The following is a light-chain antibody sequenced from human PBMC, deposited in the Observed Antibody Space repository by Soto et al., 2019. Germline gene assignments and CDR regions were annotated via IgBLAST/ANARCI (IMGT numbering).Light chain of an antibody. Sequence: QSALTQPASVSGSHGQSITISCTGTSSEVGGYKYVSWYQQHPGKAPKLMIYEVSNRPSGVSNRFSGSKSGNTASLTISGLQAEDEADYYCSSYTSSSTLVVFGGGTNFTVL. J-gene: IGLJ2*01. CDR1: SSEVGGYKY. CDR2: EVS. V-gene: IGLV2-14*01. CDR3: SSYTSSSTLVV.